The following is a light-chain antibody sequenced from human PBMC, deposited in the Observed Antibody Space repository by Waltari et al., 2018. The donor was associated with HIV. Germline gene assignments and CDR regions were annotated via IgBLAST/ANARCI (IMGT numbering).Light chain of an antibody. CDR2: EVS. J-gene: IGLJ3*02. CDR1: TSHMSRLTF. CDR3: SSYSPRDSVV. Sequence: HSVLTQPASVSGSPGQSITISCSGPTSHMSRLTFVSWYQQSPGRAPKLIIFEVSSRPSGISDRFSGSKSGDTASLTISALRTEDEADYFCSSYSPRDSVVFGGGTKVTVL. V-gene: IGLV2-14*01.